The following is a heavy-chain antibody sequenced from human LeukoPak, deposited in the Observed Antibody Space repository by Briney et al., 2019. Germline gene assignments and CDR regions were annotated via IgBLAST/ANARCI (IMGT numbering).Heavy chain of an antibody. V-gene: IGHV3-49*03. D-gene: IGHD1-7*01. J-gene: IGHJ3*02. CDR1: GFTFGDYA. Sequence: PGGSLRLSCTASGFTFGDYAMSWFRQAPGKGLEWVGFIRSKAYGGTTEYAASVKGRFTISRDDSKSIAYLQMNSLKTEDTAVYYCSQLKLEELYAFDIWGQGTMVTVSS. CDR3: SQLKLEELYAFDI. CDR2: IRSKAYGGTT.